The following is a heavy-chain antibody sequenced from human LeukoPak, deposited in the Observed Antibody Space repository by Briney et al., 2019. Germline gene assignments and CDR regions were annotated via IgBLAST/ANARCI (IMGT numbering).Heavy chain of an antibody. D-gene: IGHD3-10*01. CDR3: ARRRGSAPRPIRSPNYFDY. J-gene: IGHJ4*02. CDR2: INPNSGGT. Sequence: ALVKVSCKASGYTFTGYYMHWVRQAPGQGLEWMGWINPNSGGTNYAQKFQGRVTMTRDTFISTAYMELSRLRSDDTAVYYCARRRGSAPRPIRSPNYFDYWGQGTLVTVSS. V-gene: IGHV1-2*02. CDR1: GYTFTGYY.